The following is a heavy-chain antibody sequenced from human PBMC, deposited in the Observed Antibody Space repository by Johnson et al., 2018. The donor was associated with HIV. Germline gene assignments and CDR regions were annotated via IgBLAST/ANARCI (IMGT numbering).Heavy chain of an antibody. CDR1: GFTFSSYG. Sequence: QVQLVESGGGVVQPGRSLRLSCAVSGFTFSSYGMHWVRRAPGKGLEWVAVISYDGSNKYYADSVKGRFTISRDNSKNTLYLQMNSLGAEDTAVYYCAKESAFDIWGQGTIVTVSS. CDR2: ISYDGSNK. V-gene: IGHV3-30*18. CDR3: AKESAFDI. J-gene: IGHJ3*02.